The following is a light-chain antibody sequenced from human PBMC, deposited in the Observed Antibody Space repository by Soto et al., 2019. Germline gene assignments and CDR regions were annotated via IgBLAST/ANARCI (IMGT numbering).Light chain of an antibody. CDR3: QTWGTGIHV. Sequence: QPVLTQSPSASASLGASVKLTCTLSSGHSSYAIAWRQQQPEKGPRYLMKLNSDGSHRKGDGIPDRFSGSSSGAERYLTISSLQSEDEADYYCQTWGTGIHVFGTGTKVTVL. V-gene: IGLV4-69*01. J-gene: IGLJ1*01. CDR2: LNSDGSH. CDR1: SGHSSYA.